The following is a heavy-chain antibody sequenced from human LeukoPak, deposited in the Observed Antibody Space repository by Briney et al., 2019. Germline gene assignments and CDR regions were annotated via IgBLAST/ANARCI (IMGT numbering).Heavy chain of an antibody. D-gene: IGHD4-17*01. CDR2: ISYDGSNK. V-gene: IGHV3-30*03. CDR3: ARDVMTTVTTSP. CDR1: GFTFSSYG. J-gene: IGHJ5*02. Sequence: GRSLRLSCAASGFTFSSYGMHWVRQAPGKGLEWVAVISYDGSNKYYADSVKGRFTISRDNSKNTLYLQMNSLRAEDTAVYYCARDVMTTVTTSPWGQGTLVTVSS.